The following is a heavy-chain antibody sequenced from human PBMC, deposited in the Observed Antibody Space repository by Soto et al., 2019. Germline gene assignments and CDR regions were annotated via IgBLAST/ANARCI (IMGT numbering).Heavy chain of an antibody. Sequence: SVKVSCKASLGTFSSYAISWVRQAPGQGLEWMGGIIPIFGTANYAQKFQGRVTITADKSTSTAYMELSSLRSEDTAVYYCARENPGRGGYYTASFFDYWGQGTLVTVYS. CDR2: IIPIFGTA. D-gene: IGHD3-3*01. CDR1: LGTFSSYA. V-gene: IGHV1-69*06. CDR3: ARENPGRGGYYTASFFDY. J-gene: IGHJ4*02.